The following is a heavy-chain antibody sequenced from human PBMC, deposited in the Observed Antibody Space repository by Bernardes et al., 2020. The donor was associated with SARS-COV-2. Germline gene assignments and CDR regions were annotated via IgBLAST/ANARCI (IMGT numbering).Heavy chain of an antibody. J-gene: IGHJ6*02. V-gene: IGHV3-30*03. CDR3: ARDGWYYDILTGYLMAHYYYYYGMDV. Sequence: GGSLRLSCAASGFTFSSYGMHWVRQAPGKGLEWVAVISYDGSNKYYADSVKGRFTISRDNSKNTLYLQMNSLRAEDTAVYYCARDGWYYDILTGYLMAHYYYYYGMDVWGQGTTVTVSS. CDR1: GFTFSSYG. CDR2: ISYDGSNK. D-gene: IGHD3-9*01.